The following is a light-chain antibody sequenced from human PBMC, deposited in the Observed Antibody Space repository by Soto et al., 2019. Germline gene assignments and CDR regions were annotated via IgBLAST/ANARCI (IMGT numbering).Light chain of an antibody. CDR3: QQYSNWPKT. CDR2: DAS. V-gene: IGKV3-15*01. CDR1: QSVSSN. J-gene: IGKJ1*01. Sequence: EIVMTQSPATLSVSPGERATLSCRASQSVSSNLAWYQQKPGQAPRLLIYDASTRATGIPARFSGSGSGTEFTLTISSLQPEDFAVYYCQQYSNWPKTFGQGTKVDIK.